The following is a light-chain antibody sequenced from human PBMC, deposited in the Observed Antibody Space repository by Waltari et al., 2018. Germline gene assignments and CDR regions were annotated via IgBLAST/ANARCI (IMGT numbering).Light chain of an antibody. V-gene: IGLV2-23*01. CDR2: EGS. Sequence: QSALTQPASVSGSPGQSITISCTGTSSDVGSYNLVSWYQQHPGKAPKLMIYEGSKRPSGVSNRFSGSKSGNTASLTISELQAEDEADYYCCSYAGSSTHYVFGTGTKVTVL. CDR3: CSYAGSSTHYV. J-gene: IGLJ1*01. CDR1: SSDVGSYNL.